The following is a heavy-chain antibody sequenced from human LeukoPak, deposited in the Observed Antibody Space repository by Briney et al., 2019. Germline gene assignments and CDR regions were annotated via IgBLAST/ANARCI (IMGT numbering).Heavy chain of an antibody. CDR2: ISGSGVAT. V-gene: IGHV3-23*01. D-gene: IGHD6-13*01. Sequence: PGGSLRLSCAASGFTFSSYAVSWVRQAPGKGLEWVSSISGSGVATYSADSVKGRFTISRDNSKNTLYLQMNSLRAEDTAVYYCAKDWGYSTSQGYYFDYWGQGTVVIVSS. CDR3: AKDWGYSTSQGYYFDY. J-gene: IGHJ4*02. CDR1: GFTFSSYA.